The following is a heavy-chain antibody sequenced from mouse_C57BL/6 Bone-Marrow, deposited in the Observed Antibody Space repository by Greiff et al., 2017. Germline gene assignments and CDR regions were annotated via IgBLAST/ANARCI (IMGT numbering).Heavy chain of an antibody. CDR2: INPYNGGT. CDR3: ARSPNYYGSSYVDY. CDR1: GYTFTDYY. D-gene: IGHD1-1*01. V-gene: IGHV1-19*01. J-gene: IGHJ2*01. Sequence: LVEPGASVKMSCKASGYTFTDYYMNWVKQSHGKSLEWIGVINPYNGGTSYNQKFKGKATLTVDKSSSTAYMELNSLTSEDSAVYYCARSPNYYGSSYVDYWGQGTTLTVSS.